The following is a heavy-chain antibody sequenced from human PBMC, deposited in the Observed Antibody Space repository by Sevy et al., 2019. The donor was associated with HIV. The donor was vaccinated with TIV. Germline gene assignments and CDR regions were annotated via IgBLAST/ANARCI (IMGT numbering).Heavy chain of an antibody. CDR2: IRSNVYGGTT. J-gene: IGHJ6*02. CDR1: EFTFGDYA. CDR3: TRHFRIAILGVATRPRYYYGMDV. V-gene: IGHV3-49*03. D-gene: IGHD3-3*01. Sequence: CLRLSCTASEFTFGDYAMSWFRQAPGKGLEWVGFIRSNVYGGTTDYAASVKGRFIISRDDSKTIAYLQMNSLKTEDTAMYYCTRHFRIAILGVATRPRYYYGMDVWGQGTLVTVSS.